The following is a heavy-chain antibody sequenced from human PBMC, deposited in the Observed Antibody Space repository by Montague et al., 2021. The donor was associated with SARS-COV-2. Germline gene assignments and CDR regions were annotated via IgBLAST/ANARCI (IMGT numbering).Heavy chain of an antibody. CDR3: ARHVGRGPGAIDWFDP. J-gene: IGHJ5*02. V-gene: IGHV4-39*01. D-gene: IGHD2-2*01. CDR1: GGSIITSNYY. Sequence: SETLSLTCTVSGGSIITSNYYWGWLRQPPGKGLEWIGSGDYSGSTSYNPSLTSRVTISVDTSKNQFSLKLTSVTAADTAVYYCARHVGRGPGAIDWFDPWGQGTLGTVSS. CDR2: GDYSGST.